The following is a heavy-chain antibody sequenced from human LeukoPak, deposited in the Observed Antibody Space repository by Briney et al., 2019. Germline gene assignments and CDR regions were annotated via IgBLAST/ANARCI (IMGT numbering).Heavy chain of an antibody. CDR2: IYYSGST. V-gene: IGHV4-61*05. J-gene: IGHJ4*02. Sequence: PSETLSLTCNVSGGSIRSSYYYWGWIRQPPGKGLEWVGYIYYSGSTNYNPSLKSRVTISVDTSKNQFSLKLSSVTAADTAVYYCARGYYDSSGYYSGFDYWGQGTLVTVSS. D-gene: IGHD3-22*01. CDR1: GGSIRSSYYY. CDR3: ARGYYDSSGYYSGFDY.